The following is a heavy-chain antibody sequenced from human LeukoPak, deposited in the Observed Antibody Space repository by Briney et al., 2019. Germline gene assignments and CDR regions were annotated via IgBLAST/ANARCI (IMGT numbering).Heavy chain of an antibody. D-gene: IGHD3-10*01. J-gene: IGHJ4*02. Sequence: GGSLRLSCAASGFTFSSYWMHWVRQAPGKGLLWVSRINSDGSSTRYADSVKGRFTISRDNAKNTLYMQMNSLRAEDTAVYYCARGSGSYYNVFGYWGQGTLVTVSS. V-gene: IGHV3-74*01. CDR1: GFTFSSYW. CDR3: ARGSGSYYNVFGY. CDR2: INSDGSST.